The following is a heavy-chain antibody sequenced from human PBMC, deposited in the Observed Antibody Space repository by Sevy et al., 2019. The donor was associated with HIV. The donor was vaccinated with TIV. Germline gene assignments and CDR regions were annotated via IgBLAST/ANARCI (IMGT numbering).Heavy chain of an antibody. J-gene: IGHJ4*02. CDR2: ISSSGSHI. CDR1: GFTFSDYY. Sequence: GGSLRLSCAASGFTFSDYYMSWLRQAPGKGLEWVSYISSSGSHIYYADSVKGRFTISRDNAKNSLHLQMNSLRAEDTAVYYCVRPPENYYGSGSYFPLDYWGQGTLVTVSS. V-gene: IGHV3-11*01. CDR3: VRPPENYYGSGSYFPLDY. D-gene: IGHD3-10*01.